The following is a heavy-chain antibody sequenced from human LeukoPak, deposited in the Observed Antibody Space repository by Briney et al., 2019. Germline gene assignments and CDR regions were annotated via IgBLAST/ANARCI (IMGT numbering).Heavy chain of an antibody. CDR2: IYSGGTT. V-gene: IGHV3-66*01. Sequence: GGSLRLSCAASGFTVSSNYMSWVRQAPGKGLEWVSVIYSGGTTYYADSVKGRFTISRDNSKNTLQLQKNSLRAEDTAVYYCARDQYSYAHAAHWGQGTLVTVSS. CDR3: ARDQYSYAHAAH. J-gene: IGHJ4*02. CDR1: GFTVSSNY. D-gene: IGHD5-18*01.